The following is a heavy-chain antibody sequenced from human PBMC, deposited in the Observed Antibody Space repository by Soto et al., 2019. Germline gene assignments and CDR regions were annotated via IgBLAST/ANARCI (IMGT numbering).Heavy chain of an antibody. CDR3: ARGDGDYYDGNGYLGRH. CDR2: ISYDGSNK. CDR1: GFTFSRHT. V-gene: IGHV3-30*04. Sequence: PGGSLRLSCAASGFTFSRHTMHWVRQAPGKGLEWVASISYDGSNKYYADSVKGRFTISRDNAKNSLYLQMNSLRAEDTAVYYCARGDGDYYDGNGYLGRHWGQGTLVTVSS. D-gene: IGHD3-22*01. J-gene: IGHJ4*02.